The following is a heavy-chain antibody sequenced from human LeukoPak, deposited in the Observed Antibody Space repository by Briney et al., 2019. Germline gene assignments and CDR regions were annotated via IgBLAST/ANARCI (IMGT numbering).Heavy chain of an antibody. D-gene: IGHD5-24*01. J-gene: IGHJ4*02. CDR2: IFSNGDT. V-gene: IGHV3-53*01. CDR1: EFTLSRNY. Sequence: GGSLRLSRTASEFTLSRNYMLWVRQAPGKGLEWVSLIFSNGDTHYAVSVKGRFTISRDTSKNTVSLQMNSLRVEDTAMYYCTRDQMNYWGQGTLVTVSS. CDR3: TRDQMNY.